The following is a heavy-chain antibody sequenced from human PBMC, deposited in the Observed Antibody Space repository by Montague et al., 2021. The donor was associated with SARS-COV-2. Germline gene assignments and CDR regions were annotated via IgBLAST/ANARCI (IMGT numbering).Heavy chain of an antibody. CDR3: ARVRAAAGTLILYYYYMGV. D-gene: IGHD6-13*01. J-gene: IGHJ6*03. V-gene: IGHV3-48*03. Sequence: SLRLSCAASGFTFSSYEMNWVRQAPGKGLEWVSYITSSGSIIYYADSVKGRFTISRDNAKNSLYLQMNSLRAEDTAVYYCARVRAAAGTLILYYYYMGVWGKGTTVTVSS. CDR1: GFTFSSYE. CDR2: ITSSGSII.